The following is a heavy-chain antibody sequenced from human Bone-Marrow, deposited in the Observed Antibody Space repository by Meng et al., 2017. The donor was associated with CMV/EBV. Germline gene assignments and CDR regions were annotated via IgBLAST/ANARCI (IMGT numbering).Heavy chain of an antibody. J-gene: IGHJ5*01. CDR2: FISMLDTA. V-gene: IGHV1-69*10. CDR3: ARRFRFGTISDS. CDR1: GGTFSNYG. Sequence: SVKVSCKASGGTFSNYGFTWVRQAPGQRLEWMGAFISMLDTANYVQKLQGRVTMTADKSTTTAYMEPTSLPSEDTALDYCARRFRFGTISDSWGQGTRVTVYS. D-gene: IGHD1-7*01.